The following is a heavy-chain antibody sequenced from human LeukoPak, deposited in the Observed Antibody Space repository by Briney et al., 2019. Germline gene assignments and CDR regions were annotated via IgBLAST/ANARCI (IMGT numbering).Heavy chain of an antibody. CDR3: AREDNLNAFDY. J-gene: IGHJ4*02. D-gene: IGHD1-1*01. Sequence: GGSLRLSCSASGFTFSRYAMHWVRQAPGKGLEYVSAISSNGGSTNYADSVKGRFTISRDNAKNAVYLQMNSLRAEDTAVYYCAREDNLNAFDYWGQGTLVTVSS. CDR2: ISSNGGST. CDR1: GFTFSRYA. V-gene: IGHV3-64*04.